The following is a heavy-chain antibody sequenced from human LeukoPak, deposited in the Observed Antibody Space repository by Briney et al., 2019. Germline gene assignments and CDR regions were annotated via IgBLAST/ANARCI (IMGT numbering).Heavy chain of an antibody. CDR3: ARHRIAATASQYYFDY. CDR1: GVSISDYY. Sequence: KASETLSLTCTVSGVSISDYYWSWIRQPAGKGLEWIGRIYTSGSTNYNPSLKSRVTMSVDTSKNQFSLKLSSLTAADTATYYCARHRIAATASQYYFDYWGQGTLVTVSS. J-gene: IGHJ4*02. D-gene: IGHD6-13*01. V-gene: IGHV4-4*07. CDR2: IYTSGST.